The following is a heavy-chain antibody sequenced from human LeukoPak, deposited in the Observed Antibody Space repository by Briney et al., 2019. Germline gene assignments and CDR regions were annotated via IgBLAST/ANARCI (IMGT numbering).Heavy chain of an antibody. V-gene: IGHV4-31*03. CDR1: GGSISSGGYY. D-gene: IGHD3-22*01. CDR2: IYYSGST. CDR3: ARGYDSSNYYYGMDV. J-gene: IGHJ6*02. Sequence: SETLSLTCTVSGGSISSGGYYWSWIRQHPGKGLEWIGYIYYSGSTYYNPSLKSRVTISVDTSKNQFSLKLSSVTAADTAVYYCARGYDSSNYYYGMDVWGQGTTVTVSS.